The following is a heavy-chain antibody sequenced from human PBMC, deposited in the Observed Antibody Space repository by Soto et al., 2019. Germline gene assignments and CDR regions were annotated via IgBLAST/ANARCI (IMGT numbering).Heavy chain of an antibody. CDR2: IYWDDDK. V-gene: IGHV2-5*02. D-gene: IGHD3-22*01. CDR3: AHRRGYYDSSGYWFDP. CDR1: GFSLSTSGVG. J-gene: IGHJ5*02. Sequence: QITLKESGPTLVKPTQTLTLTCTFSGFSLSTSGVGVGWIRQPPGKALEWLALIYWDDDKRYSPSLKSRLTSXXDTSKTQVVLTMTNMDPVDTATYYCAHRRGYYDSSGYWFDPWGQGTLVTVSS.